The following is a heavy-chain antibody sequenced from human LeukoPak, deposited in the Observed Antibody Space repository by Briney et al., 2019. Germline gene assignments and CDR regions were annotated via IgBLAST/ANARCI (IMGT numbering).Heavy chain of an antibody. D-gene: IGHD3-22*01. CDR2: ISGSGGST. J-gene: IGHJ4*02. V-gene: IGHV3-23*01. Sequence: GGSLRLSCAASGFTFSSYAMSWVRQAPGKGLEWVSAISGSGGSTYYADSVKGRFTISRDNSKNTLYLQMNSLSAEDTAVYYCAKVARAGYYDSSGYPSFRYWGQGTLITVSS. CDR3: AKVARAGYYDSSGYPSFRY. CDR1: GFTFSSYA.